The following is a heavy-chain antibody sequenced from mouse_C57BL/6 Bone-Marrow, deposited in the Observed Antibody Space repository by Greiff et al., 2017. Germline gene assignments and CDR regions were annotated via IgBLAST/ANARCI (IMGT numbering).Heavy chain of an antibody. CDR2: IRNKANGYTT. Sequence: EVKLVESGGGLVQPGGSLSLSCAASGFTFTDYYMSWVRQPPGKALEWLGFIRNKANGYTTEYSASVKGRFTISRDNSQSILYLQMNALRAEDGATYYCARYEEYDYYYAVDYWGQGTSVTVSS. J-gene: IGHJ4*01. CDR3: ARYEEYDYYYAVDY. D-gene: IGHD2-4*01. V-gene: IGHV7-3*01. CDR1: GFTFTDYY.